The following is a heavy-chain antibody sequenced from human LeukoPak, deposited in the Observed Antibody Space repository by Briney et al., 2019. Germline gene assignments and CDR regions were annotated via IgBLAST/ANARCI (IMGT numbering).Heavy chain of an antibody. J-gene: IGHJ4*02. CDR2: INPNTGGT. CDR1: GYTFTGYY. V-gene: IGHV1-2*02. D-gene: IGHD5-12*01. Sequence: ASVKVSCKASGYTFTGYYMHWVRQAPGQGLEWMGWINPNTGGTNYAQKFQGRVTMTRDTSISTAYMELSRLRSDDTAVYYCARDRGYSGYEHFDYWGQGTLVTVSS. CDR3: ARDRGYSGYEHFDY.